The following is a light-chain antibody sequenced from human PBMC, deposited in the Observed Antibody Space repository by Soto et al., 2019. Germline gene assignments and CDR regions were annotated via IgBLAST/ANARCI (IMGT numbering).Light chain of an antibody. V-gene: IGLV2-14*01. J-gene: IGLJ1*01. CDR2: DVS. CDR1: NRDDGRYNY. CDR3: SSYTGRRSDV. Sequence: QSALTRPASVSGAPGQSITISCTGTNRDDGRYNYVSWYQQHPGKAPKLIIYDVSNRPLGVSNRFSGSKSGNTAAVTISWLRVEAEAHENCSSYTGRRSDVITTGTKVTVL.